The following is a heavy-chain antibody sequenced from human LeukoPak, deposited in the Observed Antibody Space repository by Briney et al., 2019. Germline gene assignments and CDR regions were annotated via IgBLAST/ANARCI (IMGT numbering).Heavy chain of an antibody. V-gene: IGHV3-9*01. CDR1: GFTFDDYA. D-gene: IGHD3-3*01. J-gene: IGHJ4*02. CDR2: ISWNSGIR. Sequence: GGSLRLSCAASGFTFDDYAMHWVRQAPGKGLEWVSGISWNSGIRDYADSVKGRFTISRDNSKNTLYLQMNSLRAEDTAVYYCAKFNDFWSGYSYWGQGTLVTVSS. CDR3: AKFNDFWSGYSY.